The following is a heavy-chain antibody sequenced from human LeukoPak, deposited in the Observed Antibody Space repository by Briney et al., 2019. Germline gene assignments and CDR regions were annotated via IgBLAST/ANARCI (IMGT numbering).Heavy chain of an antibody. J-gene: IGHJ4*02. CDR1: GFTFSSYG. D-gene: IGHD3-22*01. CDR2: IWYDGSNK. Sequence: RSLRLSCAASGFTFSSYGMHWVRQAPGKGLEWVAVIWYDGSNKYYADSVKGRFTISRDNSKNTLYLQMNSLRAEDTAVYYCARDADYYDSSGYPDYWGQGTLVTVSS. V-gene: IGHV3-33*01. CDR3: ARDADYYDSSGYPDY.